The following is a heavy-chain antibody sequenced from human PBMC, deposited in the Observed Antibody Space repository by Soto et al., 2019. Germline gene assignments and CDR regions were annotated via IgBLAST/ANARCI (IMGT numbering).Heavy chain of an antibody. CDR1: GFSFSDAW. D-gene: IGHD3-16*01. Sequence: HLVASGGGLVQPEGSLRLSCAASGFSFSDAWRNWVRQTQGKGLEWVGRIKSRANGGTTEYAAPVKDRFTISRDDSENTVYLQMKILKTEDTAIYYCTRRPNEGDPGVDSLGYGGQGTLVTVS. J-gene: IGHJ4*02. V-gene: IGHV3-15*07. CDR2: IKSRANGGTT. CDR3: TRRPNEGDPGVDSLGY.